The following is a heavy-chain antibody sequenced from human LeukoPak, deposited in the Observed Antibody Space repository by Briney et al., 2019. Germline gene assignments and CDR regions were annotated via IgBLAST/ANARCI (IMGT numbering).Heavy chain of an antibody. CDR2: IHYSGST. CDR1: GGSISSYY. D-gene: IGHD7-27*01. V-gene: IGHV4-59*01. CDR3: ARGFWGSYFDY. Sequence: PLSLTCTVSGGSISSYYWNWIRPPPGKGLEWIGYIHYSGSTNYNPSLKSRVTISVDTSKKQFSLKMRSVTAADTAVYYCARGFWGSYFDYWGQGTLVTVSS. J-gene: IGHJ4*02.